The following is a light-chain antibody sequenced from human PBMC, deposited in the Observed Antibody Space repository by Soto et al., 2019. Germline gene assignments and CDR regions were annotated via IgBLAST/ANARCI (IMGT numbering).Light chain of an antibody. J-gene: IGLJ1*01. V-gene: IGLV2-11*01. Sequence: QSALTQPRSVSGSPGQSVTISCTGTSSDVGGYNYVSWYQQHPGKAPKVIISEVNKRPSGVPDRFSGSKSGNTASLTISGLQAEDEADYYCCSCAGSPYSFGTGTKVTVL. CDR3: CSCAGSPYS. CDR2: EVN. CDR1: SSDVGGYNY.